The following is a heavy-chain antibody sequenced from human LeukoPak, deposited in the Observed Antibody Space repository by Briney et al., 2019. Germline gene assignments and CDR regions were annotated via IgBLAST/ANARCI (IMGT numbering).Heavy chain of an antibody. J-gene: IGHJ4*02. CDR1: GGSISSYY. Sequence: PSETLSLTCTVSGGSISSYYWSWIRQPPGKGLEWIGYIYYSGSTNYNPSLKSRVTISVDTSKNQFSLKLSSVTAADTAVYYCARGIMITFGVHYFDYWGQGNLVTVSS. V-gene: IGHV4-59*01. D-gene: IGHD3-16*01. CDR3: ARGIMITFGVHYFDY. CDR2: IYYSGST.